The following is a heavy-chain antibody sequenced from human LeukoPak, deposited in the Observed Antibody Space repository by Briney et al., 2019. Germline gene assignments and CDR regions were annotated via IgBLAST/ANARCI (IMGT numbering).Heavy chain of an antibody. CDR3: ASDRSGLSFCF. CDR1: GGSISSSSYY. D-gene: IGHD3-22*01. J-gene: IGHJ4*02. Sequence: SETLSLTCTVSGGSISSSSYYWGWIRQPPGKGLEWIGSVYYSGSTYYNSSLQSRITISVDTSKNQFSLKLTSVTAADTAVYYCASDRSGLSFCFWGQGTLVTVPS. CDR2: VYYSGST. V-gene: IGHV4-39*01.